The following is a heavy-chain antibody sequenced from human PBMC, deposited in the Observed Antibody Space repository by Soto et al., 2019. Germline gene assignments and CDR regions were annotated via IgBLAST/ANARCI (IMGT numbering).Heavy chain of an antibody. CDR1: GGSISGDTYS. D-gene: IGHD3-9*01. J-gene: IGHJ4*02. V-gene: IGHV4-39*01. Sequence: SETLSLTCTVSGGSISGDTYSWGWILQSQXKXXESIASISYSGSKYQNQTLNRRIILHVDTSKSQFSLKLSSVTAEETAVYYCVRFWTTTYSDALNDYTDAFDYWGQGTLVTV. CDR3: VRFWTTTYSDALNDYTDAFDY. CDR2: ISYSGSK.